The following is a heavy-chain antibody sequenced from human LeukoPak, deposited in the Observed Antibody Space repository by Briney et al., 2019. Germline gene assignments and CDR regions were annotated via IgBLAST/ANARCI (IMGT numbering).Heavy chain of an antibody. D-gene: IGHD1-1*01. CDR1: GYTFTGHY. Sequence: ASVKVSCKTSGYTFTGHYMLWVQQAPGQGLEWMGWINPNSGDTNYAQKFQGRVTMTGDTSISTAYMELSRLTSDDTAVYYCAIDAGNDDVAYWGQGTLVTVSS. CDR3: AIDAGNDDVAY. J-gene: IGHJ4*02. CDR2: INPNSGDT. V-gene: IGHV1-2*02.